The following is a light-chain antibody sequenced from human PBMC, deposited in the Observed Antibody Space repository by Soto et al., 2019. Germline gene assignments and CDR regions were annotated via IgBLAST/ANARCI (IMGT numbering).Light chain of an antibody. V-gene: IGLV3-21*02. Sequence: SYELTQPPSVSVAPGQTARIDCGGDNIETKSVHWSQQKPGQAPVLVVYDDRDRPSGIPERFSGSNSGNAATLTIRRVEAGDEADYYCQVWDSTSEHVVFGGGTKLTVL. CDR2: DDR. CDR3: QVWDSTSEHVV. CDR1: NIETKS. J-gene: IGLJ2*01.